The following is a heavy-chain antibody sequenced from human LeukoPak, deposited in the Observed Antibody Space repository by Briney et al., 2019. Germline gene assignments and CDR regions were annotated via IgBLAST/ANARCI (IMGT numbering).Heavy chain of an antibody. CDR2: IKQDGSEK. D-gene: IGHD6-13*01. CDR3: ARRHASTWSFDS. Sequence: PGGSLRLSCAASGFIFSSHWMSWVRQAPGKGLEWVANIKQDGSEKYYVDSVKGRFTISRDNVKNSLYLQMNSLRAEDTAVYHCARRHASTWSFDSWGQGALVTVSS. J-gene: IGHJ4*02. V-gene: IGHV3-7*01. CDR1: GFIFSSHW.